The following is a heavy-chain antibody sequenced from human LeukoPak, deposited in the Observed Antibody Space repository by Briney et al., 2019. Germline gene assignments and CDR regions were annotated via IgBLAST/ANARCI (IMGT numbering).Heavy chain of an antibody. CDR3: SRDVDGWFIQVADTGVDY. V-gene: IGHV3-49*04. CDR1: GFTLGDYV. J-gene: IGHJ4*02. Sequence: ESGGSLRLSCTASGFTLGDYVMSWVRQAPGKGLEWVGFIRGKTYGGTAEYAVSVKLRFTISRDESKSIVYLQMNSLKTEDTAVYYCSRDVDGWFIQVADTGVDYWGQGTLVTVSS. D-gene: IGHD3-10*01. CDR2: IRGKTYGGTA.